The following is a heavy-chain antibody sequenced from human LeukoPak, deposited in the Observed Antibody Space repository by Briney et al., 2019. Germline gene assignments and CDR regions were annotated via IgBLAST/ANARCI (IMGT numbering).Heavy chain of an antibody. CDR2: MYYSGST. Sequence: SETLSFTCTVSGGSISSSTYYWGWIRQPPGKGLEWIGSMYYSGSTYYNPSLKSRITISVDTPKNQFSLKLYSVTAADTAVYYCARQNRGFDPWAREPWSPSPQ. CDR1: GGSISSSTYY. CDR3: ARQNRGFDP. J-gene: IGHJ5*02. V-gene: IGHV4-39*01. D-gene: IGHD1/OR15-1a*01.